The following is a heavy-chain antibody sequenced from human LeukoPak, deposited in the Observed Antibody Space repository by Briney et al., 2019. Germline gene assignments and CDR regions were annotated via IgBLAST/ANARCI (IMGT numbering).Heavy chain of an antibody. CDR1: GYTFTGYD. CDR3: ARDRITMIVVVETNWFDP. CDR2: INPNSGGT. D-gene: IGHD3-22*01. V-gene: IGHV1-2*02. Sequence: ASVKVSCKASGYTFTGYDMHWVRQAPGQGLEWMGWINPNSGGTNYAQKFQGRVTMTRDTSISTAYMELSRLRSDDTAVYYCARDRITMIVVVETNWFDPWGQGTLVTVSS. J-gene: IGHJ5*02.